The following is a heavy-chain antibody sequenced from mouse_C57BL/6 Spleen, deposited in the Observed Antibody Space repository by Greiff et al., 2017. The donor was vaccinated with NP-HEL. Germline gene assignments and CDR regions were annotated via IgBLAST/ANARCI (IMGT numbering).Heavy chain of an antibody. CDR1: GYAFSSSW. CDR2: IYPGDGDT. V-gene: IGHV1-82*01. CDR3: ARLPSYAMDY. Sequence: VQGVESGPELVKPGASVKISCKASGYAFSSSWMNWVKQRPGKGLEWIGRIYPGDGDTNYNGKFKGKATLTADKSSSTAYMQLSSLTSEDSAVYFCARLPSYAMDYWGQGTSVTVSS. J-gene: IGHJ4*01.